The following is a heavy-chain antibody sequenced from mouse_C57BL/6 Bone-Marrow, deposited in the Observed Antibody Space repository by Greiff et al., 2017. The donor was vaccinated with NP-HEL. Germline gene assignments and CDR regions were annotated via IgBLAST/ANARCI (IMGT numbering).Heavy chain of an antibody. D-gene: IGHD1-1*01. V-gene: IGHV8-12*01. CDR1: GFSLSTSGMG. CDR2: IYWDDDK. CDR3: ARMRITTDWYFDV. J-gene: IGHJ1*03. Sequence: VKLVESGPGILQSSQTLSLTCSFSGFSLSTSGMGVSWIRQPSGKGLEWLAHIYWDDDKRYNPSLKSRLTISKDTSRNQVFLKITSVDTADTATYYCARMRITTDWYFDVWGTGTTVTVSS.